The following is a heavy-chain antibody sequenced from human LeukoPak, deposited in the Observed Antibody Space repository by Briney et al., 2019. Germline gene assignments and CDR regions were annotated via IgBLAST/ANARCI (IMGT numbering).Heavy chain of an antibody. CDR3: GKRLTSWELEY. CDR1: GFPFSSHG. D-gene: IGHD1-26*01. V-gene: IGHV3-33*06. CDR2: IWSGGTDK. Sequence: GRSLRLSCAASGFPFSSHGMHWVRQAPGKGLEWVAVIWSGGTDKYYADSVKGRFTVSRDNSKNTLYLQMNSLRAEDTAVYYCGKRLTSWELEYWGQGTLVTVSS. J-gene: IGHJ4*02.